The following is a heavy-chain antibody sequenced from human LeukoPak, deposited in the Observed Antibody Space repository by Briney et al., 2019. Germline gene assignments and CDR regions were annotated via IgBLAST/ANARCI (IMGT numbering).Heavy chain of an antibody. CDR1: GYSFTDYY. CDR2: INPNSGGT. CDR3: ARADRLHGGPYLIGP. J-gene: IGHJ5*02. V-gene: IGHV1-2*02. Sequence: ASVKVSCMTSGYSFTDYYTHWVRQAPGQGLEWMGWINPNSGGTSSAQKFQGRVTMTRDTSITTDDMEVSWLTSDDTAIYYCARADRLHGGPYLIGPWGQGTLVTVSS. D-gene: IGHD2-21*01.